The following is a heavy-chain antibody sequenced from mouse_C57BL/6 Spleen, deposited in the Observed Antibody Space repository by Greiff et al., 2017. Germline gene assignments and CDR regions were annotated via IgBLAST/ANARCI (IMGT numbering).Heavy chain of an antibody. V-gene: IGHV14-2*01. J-gene: IGHJ1*03. CDR3: ARTDYDDWYFEV. CDR1: GFNITDYY. Sequence: VQLQQSGAELVKPGASVKLSCTASGFNITDYYMHWVKQRPEQGLEWIGRIDPEDGDTKYAPKFQGKATITADTSSNTAYLQLSSLTSEDTAVYYCARTDYDDWYFEVWGTGTTVTVSS. CDR2: IDPEDGDT. D-gene: IGHD2-4*01.